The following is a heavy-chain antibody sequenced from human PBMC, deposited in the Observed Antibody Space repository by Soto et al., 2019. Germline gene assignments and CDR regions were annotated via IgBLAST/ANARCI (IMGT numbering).Heavy chain of an antibody. V-gene: IGHV1-18*01. D-gene: IGHD2-21*02. CDR2: ISAYNGNT. CDR3: ARVYHCGGDCYLYYYYVMDV. CDR1: GYTFTSYG. J-gene: IGHJ6*02. Sequence: QVQLVQSGAEVKKPGASVKVSCKASGYTFTSYGISWVRQAPGQGLEWMGWISAYNGNTNYAQKLQGRVTMTTDTSTSTAYMELRSLRSDDTAVYYCARVYHCGGDCYLYYYYVMDVWGQGTTVTVSS.